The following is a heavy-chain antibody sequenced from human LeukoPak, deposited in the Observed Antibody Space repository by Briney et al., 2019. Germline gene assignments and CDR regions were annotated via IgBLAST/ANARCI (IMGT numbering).Heavy chain of an antibody. CDR2: ISYDGSNK. J-gene: IGHJ4*02. V-gene: IGHV3-30*18. D-gene: IGHD4-17*01. CDR1: GFTFSSYG. Sequence: PGRSPRLSCAASGFTFSSYGMHWVRQAPGKGLEWVAVISYDGSNKYYADSVKGRFTISRDNSKNTLYLQMNSLRAEDTAVYYCAKLGGGGMTTVTPSDYWGQGTLVTVSS. CDR3: AKLGGGGMTTVTPSDY.